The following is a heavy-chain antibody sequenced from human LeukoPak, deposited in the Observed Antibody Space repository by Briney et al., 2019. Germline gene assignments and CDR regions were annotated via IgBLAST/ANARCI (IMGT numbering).Heavy chain of an antibody. J-gene: IGHJ4*02. V-gene: IGHV3-23*01. D-gene: IGHD2-15*01. CDR3: AKGPGIVVIPANYFNY. CDR2: ISGSGGST. CDR1: GFTFSSYA. Sequence: GGSLRLSCAASGFTFSSYAMSWVRQAPGKGLEWVSAISGSGGSTYYADSVKGRFTISRDNSKNTLYLQMNSLRAEDTAVYYCAKGPGIVVIPANYFNYWGQGTLVTVSS.